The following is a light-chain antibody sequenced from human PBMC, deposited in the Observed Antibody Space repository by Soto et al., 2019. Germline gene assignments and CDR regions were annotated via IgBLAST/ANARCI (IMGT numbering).Light chain of an antibody. CDR3: QQYCALPPT. Sequence: EIVLTQFPGALSLSQGERVTLSCRASQTASNTYLAWYQQKSGQAPKFLIYGASNSVTGIPDRLTGSGSGTKFTLTISRPEPEDFAVYYCQQYCALPPTFGGGPKVEIK. CDR2: GAS. CDR1: QTASNTY. J-gene: IGKJ4*01. V-gene: IGKV3-20*01.